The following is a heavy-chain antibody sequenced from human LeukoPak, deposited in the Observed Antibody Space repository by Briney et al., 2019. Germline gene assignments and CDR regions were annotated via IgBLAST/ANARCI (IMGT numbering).Heavy chain of an antibody. CDR1: GFTFSSYS. Sequence: GGSLRLSCAASGFTFSSYSMNWVRQAPGKGLEWVSSISSSSSYIYYADSVKGRFTISRDNAKNSLYLQMNSLRAEDTAVYYCARDLSSWQYYFDYWGQGTLVTVSS. J-gene: IGHJ4*02. V-gene: IGHV3-21*01. D-gene: IGHD2-2*01. CDR3: ARDLSSWQYYFDY. CDR2: ISSSSSYI.